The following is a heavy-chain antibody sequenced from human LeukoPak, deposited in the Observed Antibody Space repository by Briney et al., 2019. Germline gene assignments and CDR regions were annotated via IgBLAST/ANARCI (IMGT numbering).Heavy chain of an antibody. D-gene: IGHD2-2*01. V-gene: IGHV3-30*01. CDR2: ISYDGSNK. CDR3: ARGRGYCSSTSCPLDAFDI. CDR1: GFTFSSYA. Sequence: GGSLRLSCAASGFTFSSYAMHWVRQAPGKGLEGVAVISYDGSNKYYADSVKGRFTISRDNSKNTLYLQMNSLRAEDTAVYYCARGRGYCSSTSCPLDAFDIWGQGTMVTVSS. J-gene: IGHJ3*02.